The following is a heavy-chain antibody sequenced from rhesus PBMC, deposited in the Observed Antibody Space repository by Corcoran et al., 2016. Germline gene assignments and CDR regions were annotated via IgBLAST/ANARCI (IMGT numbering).Heavy chain of an antibody. J-gene: IGHJ4*01. Sequence: EVQLVESGGGLVQPAGSLRVSCAASGCTFSYYVTPWARQAPGKGLQWVSVISSSGSSTWYTDSVKGRFTISRESAKNTLYLQMDSLRTEDTAVYYCARGLKYSSGWYYFDSWGQGVLVTVSS. CDR1: GCTFSYYV. CDR2: ISSSGSST. V-gene: IGHV3-22*01. D-gene: IGHD6-31*01. CDR3: ARGLKYSSGWYYFDS.